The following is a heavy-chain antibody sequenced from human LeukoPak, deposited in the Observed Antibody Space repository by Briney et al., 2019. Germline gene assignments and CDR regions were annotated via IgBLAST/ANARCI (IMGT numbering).Heavy chain of an antibody. J-gene: IGHJ4*02. CDR2: IWYDGSNK. V-gene: IGHV3-33*01. D-gene: IGHD3-10*01. Sequence: PGRSLRLSCAASGFTFGNYGMHWVRQAPGKGLEWVALIWYDGSNKYYADSVKGRFTISRDNSKNTLYLQMNSLRAEDTAVYYCAGSYYNVFDYWGQGTLVTVSS. CDR3: AGSYYNVFDY. CDR1: GFTFGNYG.